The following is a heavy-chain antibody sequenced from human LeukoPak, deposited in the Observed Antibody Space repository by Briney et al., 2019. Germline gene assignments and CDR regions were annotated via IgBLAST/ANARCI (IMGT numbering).Heavy chain of an antibody. V-gene: IGHV1-24*01. CDR3: ATSRDIVVVPAALGMYNWFDP. CDR1: GYTLTELP. CDR2: FDPEDGET. D-gene: IGHD2-2*01. Sequence: GASVKVSCKVSGYTLTELPMHWVRQAPGKGLEWMGGFDPEDGETIYAQKFQGRVTMTEDTSTDTAYMELSSLKSEDTAVYYCATSRDIVVVPAALGMYNWFDPWGQGTLVTVSS. J-gene: IGHJ5*02.